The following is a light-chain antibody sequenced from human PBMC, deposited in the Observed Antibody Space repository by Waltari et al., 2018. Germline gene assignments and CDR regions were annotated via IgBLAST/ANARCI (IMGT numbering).Light chain of an antibody. CDR1: SDDMRTYKS. CDR3: CSYVTGDTWV. CDR2: EFN. V-gene: IGLV2-23*02. J-gene: IGLJ3*02. Sequence: QSALTQPASESGSPGQPITSSCTGTSDDMRTYKSVSRYQHHPGKAPKLIIYEFNQRPSGISNRFSGSKSGNTAALTISGLQTEDEADYFCCSYVTGDTWVFGGGTKVAVL.